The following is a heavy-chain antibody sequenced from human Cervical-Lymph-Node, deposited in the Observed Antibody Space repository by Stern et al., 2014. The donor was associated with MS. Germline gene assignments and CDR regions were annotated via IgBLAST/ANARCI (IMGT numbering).Heavy chain of an antibody. D-gene: IGHD1-26*01. CDR3: AREADSGSFSFFDY. CDR1: GFAVSSNS. J-gene: IGHJ4*02. Sequence: EVQLVESGGGLIQPGGSLRLSCAASGFAVSSNSMSWVRQAPGKGLEWVSVIHRGGNTNAADSVKGRFTISGDNSKNTVYLQMNSVRAEDTAVYYCAREADSGSFSFFDYWGQGTLVTVSS. V-gene: IGHV3-53*01. CDR2: IHRGGNT.